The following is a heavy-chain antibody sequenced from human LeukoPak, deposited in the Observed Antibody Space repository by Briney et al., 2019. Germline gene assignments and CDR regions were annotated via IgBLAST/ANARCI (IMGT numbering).Heavy chain of an antibody. Sequence: PSETLSLTCTVSNDSISTHYWSWIRQPPGKGLEWIGRIYTSGSTNYNPSLKSRVTMSVDTSKNQFSLKLSSVTAADTAVYYCARISGYSYGYVNGMDVWGQGTTVTVSS. CDR2: IYTSGST. J-gene: IGHJ6*02. CDR3: ARISGYSYGYVNGMDV. CDR1: NDSISTHY. D-gene: IGHD5-18*01. V-gene: IGHV4-4*07.